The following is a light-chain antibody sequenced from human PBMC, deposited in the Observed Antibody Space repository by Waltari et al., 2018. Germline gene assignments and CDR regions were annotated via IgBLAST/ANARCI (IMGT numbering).Light chain of an antibody. Sequence: DIVMTQSPDSLAVPLGERATITCKSSPSFLYSSNNKNYLAWYQQKPGQPPKLLIYWASIRESGVPDRFSGSGSGTDFTLTISSLQAEDVAVYYCQQYYSTPLTFGQGTKLEIK. CDR1: PSFLYSSNNKNY. CDR3: QQYYSTPLT. J-gene: IGKJ2*01. V-gene: IGKV4-1*01. CDR2: WAS.